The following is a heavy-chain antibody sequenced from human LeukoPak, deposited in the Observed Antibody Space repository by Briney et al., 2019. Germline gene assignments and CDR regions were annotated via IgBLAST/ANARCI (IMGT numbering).Heavy chain of an antibody. J-gene: IGHJ4*02. CDR1: GDSIASGGYY. Sequence: SETLSLTCTVYGDSIASGGYYWGWIRPPPGKGLEWIGSIYYGGDTYFNPSLKSPITISVDTSKIQFALKLSSVTAADTAVYYCARDWRLGIGNYVDSYWGQGTLVTVSS. D-gene: IGHD1-7*01. CDR2: IYYGGDT. V-gene: IGHV4-39*06. CDR3: ARDWRLGIGNYVDSY.